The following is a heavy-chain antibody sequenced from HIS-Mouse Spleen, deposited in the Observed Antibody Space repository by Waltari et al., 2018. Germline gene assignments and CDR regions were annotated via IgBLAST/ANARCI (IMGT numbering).Heavy chain of an antibody. CDR1: GFTFRGNY. Sequence: VQLVESGGVLIQPGGYMRFSCAASGFTFRGNYLCWCRQAPGKGLEWVSVIYSGGSTYCADSVKGRFTISRDNSKNTLYLQMNSLRAEDTAVYYCARGGLAAAGWYFDLWGRGTLVTVSS. J-gene: IGHJ2*01. D-gene: IGHD6-13*01. V-gene: IGHV3-53*01. CDR2: IYSGGST. CDR3: ARGGLAAAGWYFDL.